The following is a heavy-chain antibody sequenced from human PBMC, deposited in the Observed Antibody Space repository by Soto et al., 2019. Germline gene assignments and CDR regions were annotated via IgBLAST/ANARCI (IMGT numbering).Heavy chain of an antibody. Sequence: GGSLRLSCAASGFTFISYAMSWVRQAPGKGLEWVSAISGSGGSTHYADSVKGRFTISRDNSKNTLFLQMNSLRAEDTAVYYCAKSKGDIVLMVYTNVWYFDLWGRGTLVTVSS. J-gene: IGHJ2*01. CDR3: AKSKGDIVLMVYTNVWYFDL. CDR1: GFTFISYA. CDR2: ISGSGGST. V-gene: IGHV3-23*01. D-gene: IGHD2-8*01.